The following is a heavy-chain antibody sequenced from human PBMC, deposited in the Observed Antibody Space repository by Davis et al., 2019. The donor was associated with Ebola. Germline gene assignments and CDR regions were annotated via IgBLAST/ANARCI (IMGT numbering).Heavy chain of an antibody. CDR3: AKKIPGNNPFDS. D-gene: IGHD1-14*01. Sequence: LSLTCAASGFTLRSYVVSWVRQVPGAGLELVSSMSTSGSKTDYGDSVKGRFTISRDNSMNILYLQMNSLRAEDTAIYYCAKKIPGNNPFDSWGPGTLVTVSS. V-gene: IGHV3-23*01. J-gene: IGHJ4*02. CDR1: GFTLRSYV. CDR2: MSTSGSKT.